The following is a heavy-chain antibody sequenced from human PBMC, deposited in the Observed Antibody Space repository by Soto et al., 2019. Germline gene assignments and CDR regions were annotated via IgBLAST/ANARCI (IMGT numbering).Heavy chain of an antibody. V-gene: IGHV4-39*01. D-gene: IGHD2-21*01. Sequence: QLRLQESGPGLVKPSETLSLTCSVSGGSVSYNSYYWGWFRQPPGKGLEWVGGLFYTGTTYYNPSLKDRLSISVDTSKNSFSLNLTSVTAADTAVYFCARLVVVAPVANVWGQGALVTVSS. CDR3: ARLVVVAPVANV. CDR2: LFYTGTT. CDR1: GGSVSYNSYY. J-gene: IGHJ4*02.